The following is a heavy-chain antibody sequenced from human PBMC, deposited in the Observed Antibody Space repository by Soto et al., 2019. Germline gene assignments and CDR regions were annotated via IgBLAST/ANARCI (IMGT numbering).Heavy chain of an antibody. CDR3: ARRIVATETFDY. Sequence: SETLSLTCTVSGGSISSVNYYWSWIRQPPGKGLEWIGFISYSGTTHYSASLRSRVSISVDTSKNQFSLDLSSVTAADTAVYYCARRIVATETFDYWGQGTLVTVSS. CDR1: GGSISSVNYY. J-gene: IGHJ4*02. CDR2: ISYSGTT. V-gene: IGHV4-30-4*01. D-gene: IGHD5-12*01.